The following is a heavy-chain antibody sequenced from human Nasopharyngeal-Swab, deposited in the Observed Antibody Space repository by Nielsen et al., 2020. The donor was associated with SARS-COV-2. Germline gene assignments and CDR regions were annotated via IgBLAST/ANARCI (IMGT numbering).Heavy chain of an antibody. J-gene: IGHJ5*02. Sequence: GGSLRLSCAASGFTFRRYYRNWVRQAPGKGLKWVSIIYSDGSTYYADSVKGRFTISRDNSKNMVYLQMNSLTAEYTAVYNCARAGGYSSPLSSWGQGTLVTVSS. CDR2: IYSDGST. D-gene: IGHD5-18*01. V-gene: IGHV3-53*01. CDR1: GFTFRRYY. CDR3: ARAGGYSSPLSS.